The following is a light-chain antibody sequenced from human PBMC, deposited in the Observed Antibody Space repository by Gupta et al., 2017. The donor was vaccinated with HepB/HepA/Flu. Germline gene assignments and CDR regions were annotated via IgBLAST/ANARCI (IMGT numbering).Light chain of an antibody. V-gene: IGLV1-51*01. J-gene: IGLJ2*01. CDR1: SSNIGNNY. CDR2: DNN. CDR3: ATWDTSLSAVV. Sequence: QSVLTQPPSVSAPPGQKVTISCSGSSSNIGNNYVSWYQQFPGTAPTLLMYDNNNRPSGIADRFSGSKSGTSATLGITGLRTGDEADYYCATWDTSLSAVVFGGGTKLTVL.